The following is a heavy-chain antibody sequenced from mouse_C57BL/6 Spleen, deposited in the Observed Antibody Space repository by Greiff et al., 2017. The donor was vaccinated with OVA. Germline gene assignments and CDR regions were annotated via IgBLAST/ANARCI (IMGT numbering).Heavy chain of an antibody. J-gene: IGHJ2*01. CDR2: IDPSDSET. V-gene: IGHV1-52*01. D-gene: IGHD2-5*01. CDR3: ARRGDYSNYEDGFDY. CDR1: GYTFTSYW. Sequence: QVQLKESGAELARPGSSVKLSCKASGYTFTSYWMHWVKQRPIQGLEWIGNIDPSDSETHYNQKFKDKATLTVDKSSSTAYMQLSSLTSEDSAVYYCARRGDYSNYEDGFDYWGQGTTLTVSS.